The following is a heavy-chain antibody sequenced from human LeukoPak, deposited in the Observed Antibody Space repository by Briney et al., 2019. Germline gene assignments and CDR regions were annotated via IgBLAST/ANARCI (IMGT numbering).Heavy chain of an antibody. V-gene: IGHV4-59*01. D-gene: IGHD6-19*01. CDR3: AREEYASGWNDY. CDR1: SASISSYY. CDR2: IYYSGTT. J-gene: IGHJ4*02. Sequence: KPSETLSRSYTVYSASISSYYWRWIRQPPGKGREWIGNIYYSGTTNYNPSFQRRVTISVDVSKNQFSLKLRSVTAANTAVYYCAREEYASGWNDYWGQGILVTVSS.